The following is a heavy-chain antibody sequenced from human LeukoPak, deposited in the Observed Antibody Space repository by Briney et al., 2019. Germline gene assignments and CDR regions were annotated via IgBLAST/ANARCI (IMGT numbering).Heavy chain of an antibody. CDR1: GYTFTGYY. CDR2: MNPKSGGT. J-gene: IGHJ4*02. CDR3: ARAASTRGTGTMEY. D-gene: IGHD1-1*01. V-gene: IGHV1-2*02. Sequence: GASAKVSCKASGYTFTGYYVHWVRQAPGQGLGWMGWMNPKSGGTNYAQKFEARVTMNRDTSISTAYMELSRLRFDDTAVYYCARAASTRGTGTMEYWGQGTLVTVSS.